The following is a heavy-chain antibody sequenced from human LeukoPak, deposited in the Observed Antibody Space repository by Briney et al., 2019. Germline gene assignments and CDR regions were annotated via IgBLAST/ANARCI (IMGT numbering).Heavy chain of an antibody. CDR2: IWYDGSTK. J-gene: IGHJ5*02. CDR3: ARDPYSSGVNWFDP. CDR1: GFTFSSYG. D-gene: IGHD6-25*01. Sequence: GRSLRLSCAASGFTFSSYGMHWVRQAPGKGLEWVAVIWYDGSTKYYADSVKGRFTISRDNPKNTLYLQMNSLRAEDTAVYYCARDPYSSGVNWFDPWGQGTLVTVSS. V-gene: IGHV3-33*01.